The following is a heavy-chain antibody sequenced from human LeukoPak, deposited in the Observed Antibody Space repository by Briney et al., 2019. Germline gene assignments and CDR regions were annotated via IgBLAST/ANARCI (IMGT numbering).Heavy chain of an antibody. CDR1: GFTFSTYA. Sequence: PVGSLRLSCAASGFTFSTYAMTWVRQAPGKGLDWVSAISGGGRSTYYADSVKGRFTISRDNSKNTLYLQMNSLRAEDTAVYYCAKVFESVVTPNDYWGQGTLVTVSS. V-gene: IGHV3-23*01. CDR2: ISGGGRST. CDR3: AKVFESVVTPNDY. D-gene: IGHD4-23*01. J-gene: IGHJ4*02.